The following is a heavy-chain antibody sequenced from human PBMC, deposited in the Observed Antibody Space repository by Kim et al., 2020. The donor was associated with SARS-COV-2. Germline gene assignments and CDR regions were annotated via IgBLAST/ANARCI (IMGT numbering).Heavy chain of an antibody. CDR3: ARVGSGYSYGYVDY. CDR1: GFTFSSYG. D-gene: IGHD5-18*01. CDR2: IWYDGSNK. J-gene: IGHJ4*02. Sequence: GGSLRLSCAASGFTFSSYGMHWVRQAPGKGLEWVAVIWYDGSNKYYADSVKGRFTISRDNSKNTLYLQMNSLRAEDTAVYYCARVGSGYSYGYVDYWGQGTLVTVSS. V-gene: IGHV3-33*01.